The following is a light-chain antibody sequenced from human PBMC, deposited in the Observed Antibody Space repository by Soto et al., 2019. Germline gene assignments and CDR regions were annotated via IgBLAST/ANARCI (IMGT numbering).Light chain of an antibody. V-gene: IGLV2-14*01. Sequence: ALTQPASVSGSPGQSITISCTGTSSDVSGYDYVSWYQLHPGKAPKLMVFEFNNRPSGVSYRFSGSKSGNTASLTISGLQAEDEADYFCSSYSISTAYLFGSGTKVTVL. J-gene: IGLJ1*01. CDR2: EFN. CDR3: SSYSISTAYL. CDR1: SSDVSGYDY.